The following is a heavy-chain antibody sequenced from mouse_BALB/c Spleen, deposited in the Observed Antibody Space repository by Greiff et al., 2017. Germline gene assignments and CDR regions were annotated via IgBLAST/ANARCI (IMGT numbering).Heavy chain of an antibody. CDR1: GYSITSGYS. CDR2: IHYSGST. J-gene: IGHJ4*01. V-gene: IGHV3-1*02. Sequence: EVQLQESGPDLVKPSQSLSLTCTVTGYSITSGYSWHWIRQFPGNKLEWMGYIHYSGSTNYNPSLKSRISITRDTSKNQFFLQLNSVTTEDTATYYCARRGGFTTVVGVAMGSWGQGTSVTVSS. CDR3: ARRGGFTTVVGVAMGS. D-gene: IGHD1-1*01.